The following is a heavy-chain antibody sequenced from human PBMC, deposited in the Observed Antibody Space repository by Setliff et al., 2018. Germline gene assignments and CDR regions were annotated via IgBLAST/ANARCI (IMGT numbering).Heavy chain of an antibody. CDR2: IKEDGSHK. CDR3: ARDTGWGTFDT. CDR1: RFTFSAYW. J-gene: IGHJ5*02. V-gene: IGHV3-7*01. D-gene: IGHD6-19*01. Sequence: PGGSLRLSCAASRFTFSAYWMSWVRQAPGKGLEWVANIKEDGSHKYYVDSVKGRFTISRDNAKNSLYLQMNSLRADDTAVYYCARDTGWGTFDTWGQGTLVTVSS.